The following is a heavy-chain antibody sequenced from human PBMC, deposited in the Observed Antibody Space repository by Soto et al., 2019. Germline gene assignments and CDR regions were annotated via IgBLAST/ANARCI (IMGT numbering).Heavy chain of an antibody. CDR1: GFSVRVNY. D-gene: IGHD4-4*01. J-gene: IGHJ6*03. Sequence: EVQVVESGGGLVQPGGSLRLSCAASGFSVRVNYMTWVRQAPGKGMEWVSVTYTGGDTDYADSVKGRFTTSRDNSKNMLYLEVSSLRAEDTAVYYCARVSFSNDYDHYYMDVWGKGTTVNVSS. V-gene: IGHV3-66*01. CDR2: TYTGGDT. CDR3: ARVSFSNDYDHYYMDV.